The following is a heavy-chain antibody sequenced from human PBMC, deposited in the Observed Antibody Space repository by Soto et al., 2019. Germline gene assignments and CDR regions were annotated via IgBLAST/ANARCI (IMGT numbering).Heavy chain of an antibody. Sequence: QVQLVQSGAEVKKPGSSVKVSCKASGGSFSSPTISWVRQAPGQGLEWMGGVSPIFGTTNYAQKFQGRVTITADAFSGTDYMELSSLKSEDTAVYYCAGGGSSGGWYFDLWGRGTLVTVSS. CDR3: AGGGSSGGWYFDL. V-gene: IGHV1-69*01. CDR2: VSPIFGTT. J-gene: IGHJ2*01. CDR1: GGSFSSPT. D-gene: IGHD1-26*01.